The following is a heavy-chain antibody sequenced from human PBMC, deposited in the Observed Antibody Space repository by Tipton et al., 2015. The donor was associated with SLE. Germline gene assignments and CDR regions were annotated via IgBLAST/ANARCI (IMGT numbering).Heavy chain of an antibody. D-gene: IGHD6-13*01. CDR2: IYHSGST. Sequence: QLVQSGAEVKKPGESLKISCKGSGYSFTSYWIGWVRQMPGKGLEWMGIIYHSGSTYYNPSLKSRVTISVDTSKNQFSLKLSSVTAADTAVYYCARLQKQQLVRRELNWFDPWGQGTLVTVSS. V-gene: IGHV5-51*03. CDR1: GYSFTSYW. CDR3: ARLQKQQLVRRELNWFDP. J-gene: IGHJ5*02.